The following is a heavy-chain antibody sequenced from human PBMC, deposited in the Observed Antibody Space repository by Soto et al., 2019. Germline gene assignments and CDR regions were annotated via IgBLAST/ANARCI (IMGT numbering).Heavy chain of an antibody. CDR3: AREYMIGSGEPMDV. CDR2: INPNSGGT. Sequence: ASVKVSCKASGYTFTGYYMHWVRQAPGQGLEWMGWINPNSGGTNYAQKFQGWVTMTRDTSISTAYMELSRLRSDDTTVYYCAREYMIGSGEPMDVWGQGTTVTVSS. J-gene: IGHJ6*02. CDR1: GYTFTGYY. V-gene: IGHV1-2*04. D-gene: IGHD3-22*01.